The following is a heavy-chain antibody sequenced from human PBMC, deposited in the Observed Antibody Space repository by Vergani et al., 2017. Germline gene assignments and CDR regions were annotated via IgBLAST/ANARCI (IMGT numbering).Heavy chain of an antibody. Sequence: EVQLLESGGDLVQPGGSLRLSCAASGFTFNHYAMNWVRQAPGKGLEWVSGISGSGGSTYYAGSVKGRFTISRDNAKNSLYLQMNSLRAEDMALYYCAKDVGEYYYYGMDVWGQGP. V-gene: IGHV3-23*01. CDR3: AKDVGEYYYYGMDV. D-gene: IGHD1-26*01. CDR1: GFTFNHYA. J-gene: IGHJ6*02. CDR2: ISGSGGST.